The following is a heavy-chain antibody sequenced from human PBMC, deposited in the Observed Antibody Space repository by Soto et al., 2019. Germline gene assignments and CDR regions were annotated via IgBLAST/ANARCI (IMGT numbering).Heavy chain of an antibody. CDR3: AKRSSTSISEAYFDY. J-gene: IGHJ4*02. V-gene: IGHV3-23*01. Sequence: PGGSLRLSCAASGFTFSSYVMNWVRQTPGKGLEWISVISHGGGTIYYADSVKGRFTISRDDSKNTLYLQMNSLRAEDTAVYYCAKRSSTSISEAYFDYWGQGTLVTVSS. CDR1: GFTFSSYV. D-gene: IGHD2-2*01. CDR2: ISHGGGTI.